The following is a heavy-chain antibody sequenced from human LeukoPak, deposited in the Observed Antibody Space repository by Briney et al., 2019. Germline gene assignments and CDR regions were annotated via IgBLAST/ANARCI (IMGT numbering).Heavy chain of an antibody. CDR2: VRYDGSNE. CDR1: GFVFSNYG. Sequence: GGSLRLSCQTSGFVFSNYGMHWVRQAPGNGLEWVAFVRYDGSNEYYADSVKGRFTISRDNSRNTVYLQMNSLRPEDTGVYSCAKDSNTGYVSVGPNYWGLGTLVTVSS. CDR3: AKDSNTGYVSVGPNY. V-gene: IGHV3-30*02. D-gene: IGHD3-10*01. J-gene: IGHJ4*02.